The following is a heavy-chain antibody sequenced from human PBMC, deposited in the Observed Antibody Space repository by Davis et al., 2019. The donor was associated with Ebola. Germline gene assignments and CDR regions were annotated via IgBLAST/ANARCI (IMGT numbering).Heavy chain of an antibody. V-gene: IGHV3-23*01. CDR1: GFIISSYA. Sequence: PGGSLRLSCAASGFIISSYAMSWVRQPPGKALEWVSGISASSATSFYADSVKGRFTISRDNSQNTLYLQMNSLRAEDTALYYCVRHIGVRCSGGNCYPDNWGQGSLVTVSS. CDR3: VRHIGVRCSGGNCYPDN. D-gene: IGHD2-21*01. CDR2: ISASSATS. J-gene: IGHJ4*02.